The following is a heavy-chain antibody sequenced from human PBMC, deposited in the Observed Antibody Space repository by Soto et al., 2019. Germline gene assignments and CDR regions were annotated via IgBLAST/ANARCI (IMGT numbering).Heavy chain of an antibody. V-gene: IGHV5-51*01. J-gene: IGHJ4*02. D-gene: IGHD1-1*01. Sequence: EVQLVQSGAEVKKPGESLKISCEASGYSFSSCWIGWVRQMPGKGLEWMAIINPTDSDTRYRPSFRCQVTISANNSILTAYLQWSSLKASDTAMYYCARQAIGMATTTHWGQGTLVTVSS. CDR3: ARQAIGMATTTH. CDR2: INPTDSDT. CDR1: GYSFSSCW.